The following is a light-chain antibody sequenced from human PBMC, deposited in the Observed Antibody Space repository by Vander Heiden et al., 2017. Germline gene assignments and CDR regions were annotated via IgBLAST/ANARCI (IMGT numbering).Light chain of an antibody. J-gene: IGKJ2*01. CDR2: AAS. Sequence: NECTSFLSASVGDRVTIACRASHHISSYLAWYQQKPGKAPELLIYAASALQSVFSSRFSRRASSSEFTLTICSLPLDHFASYHCLQLTTYPLTFGQGTNLEI. CDR3: LQLTTYPLT. V-gene: IGKV1-9*01. CDR1: HHISSY.